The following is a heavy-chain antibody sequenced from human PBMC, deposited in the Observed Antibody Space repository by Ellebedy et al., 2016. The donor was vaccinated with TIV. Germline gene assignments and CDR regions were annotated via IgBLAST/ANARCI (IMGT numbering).Heavy chain of an antibody. V-gene: IGHV1-2*02. D-gene: IGHD4-11*01. J-gene: IGHJ4*02. CDR2: INPDNGVT. Sequence: AASVKVSCKTSGYSFTGYYIHWLRQAAGQGPEWVGWINPDNGVTVYEQKIQGRVTIIGDTSISKVHMELSSMRADDTAIYYCVRDLTNPVTGDYWGQGTLVFVSS. CDR3: VRDLTNPVTGDY. CDR1: GYSFTGYY.